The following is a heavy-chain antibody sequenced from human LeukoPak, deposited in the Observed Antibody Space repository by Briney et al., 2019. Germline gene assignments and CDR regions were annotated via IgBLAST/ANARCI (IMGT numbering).Heavy chain of an antibody. V-gene: IGHV1-69*06. CDR1: GGTFSSYA. CDR3: AKDYTQSGGYHMDA. J-gene: IGHJ6*03. CDR2: IIPIFGTA. D-gene: IGHD3-16*01. Sequence: SVPVFCKASGGTFSSYAISGVRQAPGQGLEWMGGIIPIFGTANYAQKFQGRVTITADKSTSTACMELSSLRVEDTAIYYCAKDYTQSGGYHMDAWGKGTTVTVSS.